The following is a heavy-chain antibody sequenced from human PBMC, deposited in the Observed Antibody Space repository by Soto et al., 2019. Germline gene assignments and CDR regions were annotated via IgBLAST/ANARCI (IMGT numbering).Heavy chain of an antibody. D-gene: IGHD3-16*02. CDR1: GFIFGDYG. V-gene: IGHV3-20*04. CDR3: TRGYVWGSYRYLPMHFFDY. Sequence: TGGSLRLSCAGSGFIFGDYGMSWVRQVPGKGLEWVSGLNWNGDNTAYADSVKGRFTISRDNAKNSLYLQMNGLRADDTALYYCTRGYVWGSYRYLPMHFFDYWGQGALVTVSS. J-gene: IGHJ4*02. CDR2: LNWNGDNT.